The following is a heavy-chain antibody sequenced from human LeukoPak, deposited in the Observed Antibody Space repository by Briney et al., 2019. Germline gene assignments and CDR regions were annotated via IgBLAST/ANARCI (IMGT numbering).Heavy chain of an antibody. V-gene: IGHV1-46*01. D-gene: IGHD5/OR15-5a*01. CDR1: GYTFTSYY. J-gene: IGHJ4*02. CDR2: INPSGGST. Sequence: GASVKVSCKASGYTFTSYYMHWVRQAPGQGLEWMGIINPSGGSTSYAQKFQGRVAMTRDTSTSTVYMELSSLRSEDTAVYYCARELLSRYFDYWGQGTLVTVSS. CDR3: ARELLSRYFDY.